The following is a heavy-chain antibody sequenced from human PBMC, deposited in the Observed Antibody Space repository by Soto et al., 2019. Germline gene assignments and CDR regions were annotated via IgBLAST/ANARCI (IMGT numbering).Heavy chain of an antibody. V-gene: IGHV4-30-4*01. J-gene: IGHJ6*02. Sequence: TSETLSLTCAVSGGSISSGDYYWSWIRQPPGKGLEWIGYIYYSGSTYYNPSLKSRVTISVDTSKNQFSLKLSSVTAAGTAVYYCARASPVVTDVWGQGTTVTVSS. CDR3: ARASPVVTDV. D-gene: IGHD5-18*01. CDR1: GGSISSGDYY. CDR2: IYYSGST.